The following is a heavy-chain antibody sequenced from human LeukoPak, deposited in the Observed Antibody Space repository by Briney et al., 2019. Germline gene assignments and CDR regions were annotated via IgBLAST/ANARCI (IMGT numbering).Heavy chain of an antibody. V-gene: IGHV3-43D*03. D-gene: IGHD1-26*01. CDR1: GFTFDDYA. J-gene: IGHJ6*03. CDR3: AKDMGDKVYYYMDV. CDR2: ISWDGGST. Sequence: GGSLRLSCAASGFTFDDYAMHWVRQAPGKGLEWVSLISWDGGSTYYADSVKGRFTISRDNSKNSLYLQMNSLRAEDTALYYCAKDMGDKVYYYMDVWGKGTTVTVSS.